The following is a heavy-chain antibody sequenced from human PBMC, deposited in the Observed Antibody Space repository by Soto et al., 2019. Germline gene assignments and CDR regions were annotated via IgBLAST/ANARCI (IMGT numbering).Heavy chain of an antibody. CDR1: GFTFSSYS. CDR2: ISSSSSYI. CDR3: ARLQGYCSGGSCYPRQAFDI. Sequence: PGGSLRLSCAASGFTFSSYSMNWVRQATGKGLEWVSSISSSSSYIYYADSVKGRFTISRDNAKNSLYLQMNSLRAEDTAVYYCARLQGYCSGGSCYPRQAFDIWGQGTMVTVSS. J-gene: IGHJ3*02. D-gene: IGHD2-15*01. V-gene: IGHV3-21*01.